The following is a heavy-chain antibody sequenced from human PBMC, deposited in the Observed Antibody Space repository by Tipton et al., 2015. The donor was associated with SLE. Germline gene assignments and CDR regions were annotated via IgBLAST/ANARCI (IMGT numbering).Heavy chain of an antibody. V-gene: IGHV4-39*07. D-gene: IGHD1-26*01. J-gene: IGHJ4*02. CDR1: GGSINSDDNY. CDR3: ARHEWLVGATKENYFDY. Sequence: TLSLTCTVSGGSINSDDNYWTWIRQHPEQGLEWIGSIYYSGSTYYNPSLKSRVTISVDTSKNQFSLKLSSVTAADTAVYYCARHEWLVGATKENYFDYWGQGTLVTVSS. CDR2: IYYSGST.